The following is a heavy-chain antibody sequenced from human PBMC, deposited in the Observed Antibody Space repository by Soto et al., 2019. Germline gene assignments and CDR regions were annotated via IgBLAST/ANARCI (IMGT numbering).Heavy chain of an antibody. V-gene: IGHV4-30-4*01. Sequence: QVQLQESGPGLVKPSQTLSLTCTVSGGSISSGDYYWSWIRQPPGKGPEWIAYIYYSGSTYYNPSLKSRVTISVDTSKNQFSLKLSSVTAADTAVYYCARGGDSSGYYQTNWFDPWGQGTLVTVSS. J-gene: IGHJ5*02. CDR3: ARGGDSSGYYQTNWFDP. CDR1: GGSISSGDYY. CDR2: IYYSGST. D-gene: IGHD3-22*01.